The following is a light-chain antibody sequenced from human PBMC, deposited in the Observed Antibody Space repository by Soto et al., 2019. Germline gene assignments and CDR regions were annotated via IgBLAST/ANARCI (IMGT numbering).Light chain of an antibody. CDR2: GAS. CDR1: QSGGIN. V-gene: IGKV3-15*01. CDR3: HQYSNWPPLYT. J-gene: IGKJ2*01. Sequence: EIVMTQSPATLSVSPGERATLSCRASQSGGINVAWYRQKPGQGPRLLIHGASTRATGIPARVSGSGSGTEFTLTISSLQSEDFAVYFCHQYSNWPPLYTFGQGTKLENK.